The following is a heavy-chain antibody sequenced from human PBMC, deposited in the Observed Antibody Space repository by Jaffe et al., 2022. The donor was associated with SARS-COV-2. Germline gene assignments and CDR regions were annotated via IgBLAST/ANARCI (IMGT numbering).Heavy chain of an antibody. D-gene: IGHD5-18*01. J-gene: IGHJ4*02. CDR1: GFTFSNYW. V-gene: IGHV3-7*01. Sequence: EVQLVESGGGLVQPGGSLRLSCAASGFTFSNYWMSWVRQAPGKGLEWVANIKKDGSEKYYVDSVKGRFTISRDNAKNSLSLQMNSLRAEDTAVYYCAKYSYGYDFDYWGQGTLVTVSS. CDR3: AKYSYGYDFDY. CDR2: IKKDGSEK.